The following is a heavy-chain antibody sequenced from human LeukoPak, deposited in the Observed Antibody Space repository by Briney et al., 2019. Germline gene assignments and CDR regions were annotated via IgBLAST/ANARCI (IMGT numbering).Heavy chain of an antibody. Sequence: GGSLRLSCAASGFSFSDYHMSWIRQAPGKGLEWVSYISSSDSTIYYADSVKGRFTISRDNAKNSLYLQMSSLRAEDTAVYYCAKDGVAGIVVVVAASRLDYWGQGTLVTVSS. D-gene: IGHD2-15*01. J-gene: IGHJ4*02. CDR3: AKDGVAGIVVVVAASRLDY. V-gene: IGHV3-11*01. CDR2: ISSSDSTI. CDR1: GFSFSDYH.